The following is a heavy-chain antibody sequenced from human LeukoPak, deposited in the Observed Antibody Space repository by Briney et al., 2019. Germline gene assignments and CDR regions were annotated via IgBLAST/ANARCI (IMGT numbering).Heavy chain of an antibody. CDR3: ARSPGRLGELSSFDY. CDR2: INPNSGRT. D-gene: IGHD3-16*02. V-gene: IGHV1-2*06. J-gene: IGHJ4*02. Sequence: GASVKVSCKASGYTFTCYYMHWVRQAPGQGREGMGRINPNSGRTNYAQKFQGRVTMTRDTSISTAYMELSRLRSDDTAVYYCARSPGRLGELSSFDYWGQGTLVTVSS. CDR1: GYTFTCYY.